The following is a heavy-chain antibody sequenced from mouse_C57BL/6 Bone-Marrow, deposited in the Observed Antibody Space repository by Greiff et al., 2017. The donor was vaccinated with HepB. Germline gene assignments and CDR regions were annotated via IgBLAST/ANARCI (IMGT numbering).Heavy chain of an antibody. D-gene: IGHD3-2*02. CDR1: GYTFTSYW. Sequence: EVQLQQSGTVLARPGASVKMSCKTSGYTFTSYWMHWVKQRPGQGLEWIGAIYPGNSDTSYNQKFKGKAKLTAVTSASTAYMELSSLTNEDSAVYYCTRPAQATGAMDYWGQGTSVTVSS. J-gene: IGHJ4*01. CDR2: IYPGNSDT. CDR3: TRPAQATGAMDY. V-gene: IGHV1-5*01.